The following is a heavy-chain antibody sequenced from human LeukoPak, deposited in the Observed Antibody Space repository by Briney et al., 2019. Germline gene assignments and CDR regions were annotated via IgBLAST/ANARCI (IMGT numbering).Heavy chain of an antibody. Sequence: SETLSLTCTVSGGSISSGDYYWSWIRQPPGKGLEWIGYIYYSGSTYYYPSLKSRVTISVDTSKNQFSLKLSSVTAADTAVYYCARDISADYYDSSGYGFDPWGQGTLATVSS. V-gene: IGHV4-30-4*02. D-gene: IGHD3-22*01. CDR3: ARDISADYYDSSGYGFDP. J-gene: IGHJ5*02. CDR2: IYYSGST. CDR1: GGSISSGDYY.